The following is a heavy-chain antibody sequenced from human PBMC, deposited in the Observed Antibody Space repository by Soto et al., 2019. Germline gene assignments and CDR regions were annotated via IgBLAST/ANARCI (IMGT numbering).Heavy chain of an antibody. Sequence: QVQLVQSGAEVKKPGSSVKVSCKASGGTFSSYAISWVRQAPGQGLEWMGGIIPIFGTANYAQKFQGRVTSNADKSPGTAYMELSSLRSEDTAVYYCARGNGIAVAGVCDYWGQGTLVTVSS. CDR3: ARGNGIAVAGVCDY. CDR1: GGTFSSYA. D-gene: IGHD6-19*01. V-gene: IGHV1-69*06. J-gene: IGHJ4*02. CDR2: IIPIFGTA.